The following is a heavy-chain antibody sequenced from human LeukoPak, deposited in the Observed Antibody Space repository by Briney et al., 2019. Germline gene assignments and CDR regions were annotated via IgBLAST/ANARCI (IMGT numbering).Heavy chain of an antibody. CDR3: ARVQISRRASSTYSSSWYRWFDP. D-gene: IGHD6-13*01. CDR1: GGSFSGYY. CDR2: INHSGST. J-gene: IGHJ5*02. V-gene: IGHV4-34*01. Sequence: SETLSLTCAVYGGSFSGYYWSWIRQPPGKGLEWIGEINHSGSTNCNPSLKSRVTISVDTSKNQFSLKLSSVTAADTAVYYCARVQISRRASSTYSSSWYRWFDPWGQGTLATVSS.